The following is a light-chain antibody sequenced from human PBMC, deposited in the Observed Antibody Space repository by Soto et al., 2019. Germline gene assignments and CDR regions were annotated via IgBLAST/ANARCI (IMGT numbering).Light chain of an antibody. CDR3: VLYMGTGISV. Sequence: QTVVTQEPSSPGRTVALTCGLSSGSVSTSYYPSWYQLTPGQAPRTLIYSTNTRSSGVPNRFSGSILENKAALTITGAQADDESDYYCVLYMGTGISVFGGGTKLTVL. J-gene: IGLJ3*02. CDR1: SGSVSTSYY. CDR2: STN. V-gene: IGLV8-61*01.